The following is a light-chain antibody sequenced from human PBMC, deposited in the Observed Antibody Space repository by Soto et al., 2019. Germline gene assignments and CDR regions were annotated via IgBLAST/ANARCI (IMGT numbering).Light chain of an antibody. V-gene: IGKV1-5*01. CDR3: QQYNSYSRT. J-gene: IGKJ1*01. Sequence: DIQLTHSPSTRSASVVERVTITFLASQRISSWLAWYQQRPGKASNLLIYDASILESGVPSRFSGSGSGTQFTLTISSLQPDDFATYYCQQYNSYSRTFGQGTKVDIK. CDR2: DAS. CDR1: QRISSW.